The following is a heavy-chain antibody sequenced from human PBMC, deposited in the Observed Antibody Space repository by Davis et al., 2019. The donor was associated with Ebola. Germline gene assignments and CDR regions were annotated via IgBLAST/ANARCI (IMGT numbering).Heavy chain of an antibody. J-gene: IGHJ6*02. CDR2: INAGNGNT. D-gene: IGHD1-26*01. Sequence: ASVKVSCKASGYTFTSYAMHWVRQAPGQRLEWMGWINAGNGNTKYSQKFQGRVTMTRNTSISTAYMELSSLRSEDTAVYYCARDHWSYLRYGMDVWGQGTTVTVSS. CDR3: ARDHWSYLRYGMDV. CDR1: GYTFTSYA. V-gene: IGHV1-3*01.